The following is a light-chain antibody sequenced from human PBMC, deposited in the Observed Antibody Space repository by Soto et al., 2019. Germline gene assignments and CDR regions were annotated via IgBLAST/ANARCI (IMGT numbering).Light chain of an antibody. J-gene: IGLJ2*01. Sequence: VLTQPPSASGTPGQRVFISCSGSSSNIGGTNYAYWYQQLPGAAPKLLMHSNNLRPSGVPERISGSKSGTSASLAISGLRSEDEAVYCCASWDDRLGAVIFGGGPKATVL. CDR1: SSNIGGTNY. CDR2: SNN. V-gene: IGLV1-47*02. CDR3: ASWDDRLGAVI.